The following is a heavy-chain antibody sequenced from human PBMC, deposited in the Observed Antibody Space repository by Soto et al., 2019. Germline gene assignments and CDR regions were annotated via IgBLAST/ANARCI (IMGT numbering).Heavy chain of an antibody. CDR3: ARDAVYGGKRGGMDY. Sequence: GGSLRLSCAASGFTFSSYGMHWVRRAPGKGLEWVAVIWYDGSNKYYADSVKGRFTISRDNSKNTLYLQMNSLRAEDTAVYYCARDAVYGGKRGGMDYWGQGTLVTVSS. CDR2: IWYDGSNK. CDR1: GFTFSSYG. V-gene: IGHV3-33*01. D-gene: IGHD4-17*01. J-gene: IGHJ4*02.